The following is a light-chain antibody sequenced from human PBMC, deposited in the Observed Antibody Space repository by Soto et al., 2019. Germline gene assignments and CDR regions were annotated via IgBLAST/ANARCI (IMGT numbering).Light chain of an antibody. CDR1: SSDVGGYNY. Sequence: QSALTQPASVSGSPGQSITISCTGTSSDVGGYNYVSWYQQHPGKAPKLMIYDVSNRPSGVSNRFACSKSGNAAPLTISRLQAEDDADYYCSSYTSSSTLGFGTGTKVTVL. CDR3: SSYTSSSTLG. V-gene: IGLV2-14*01. CDR2: DVS. J-gene: IGLJ1*01.